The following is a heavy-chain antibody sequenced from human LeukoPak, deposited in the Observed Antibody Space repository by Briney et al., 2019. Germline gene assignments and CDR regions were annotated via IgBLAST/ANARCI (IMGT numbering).Heavy chain of an antibody. Sequence: SETLSLTCTVSGGSISSGGYSRSWIRQPPGKGLEWIGYIYHSGSTYYNPSLKSRVTISVDRSKNQFSLKLSSVTAADTAVYYCARAIYDFWSGYYSSAYWYFDLWGRGTLVTVSS. V-gene: IGHV4-30-2*01. CDR3: ARAIYDFWSGYYSSAYWYFDL. CDR1: GGSISSGGYS. CDR2: IYHSGST. J-gene: IGHJ2*01. D-gene: IGHD3-3*01.